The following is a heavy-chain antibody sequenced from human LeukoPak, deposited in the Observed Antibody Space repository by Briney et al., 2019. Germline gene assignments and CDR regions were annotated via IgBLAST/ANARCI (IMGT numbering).Heavy chain of an antibody. CDR3: ARAAAAYNSWYSFDY. Sequence: SETLSLTCTVSGGSINSGDHYWSWIRQRPGKGLEWIGYIHHSGNTYYNASLKSRVTISTDMSKNQFSLSLDSVTAADSAVYYCARAAAAYNSWYSFDYWGLGTLVTVSS. V-gene: IGHV4-30-4*01. J-gene: IGHJ4*02. CDR2: IHHSGNT. D-gene: IGHD2/OR15-2a*01. CDR1: GGSINSGDHY.